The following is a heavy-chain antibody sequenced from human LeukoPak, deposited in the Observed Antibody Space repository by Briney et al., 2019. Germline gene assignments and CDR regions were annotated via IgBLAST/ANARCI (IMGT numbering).Heavy chain of an antibody. CDR1: GFTFGDYA. J-gene: IGHJ6*03. CDR3: TLFVGANYYYYMDV. CDR2: IRSKAYGGTT. D-gene: IGHD1-26*01. V-gene: IGHV3-49*03. Sequence: GGSLRLSCTASGFTFGDYAMSWFRQAPGKGLEWVGFIRSKAYGGTTEYAASVKGRFTISRDDSKSIAYLQMNSLKTEDTAVYYCTLFVGANYYYYMDVWGKGTTVTVSS.